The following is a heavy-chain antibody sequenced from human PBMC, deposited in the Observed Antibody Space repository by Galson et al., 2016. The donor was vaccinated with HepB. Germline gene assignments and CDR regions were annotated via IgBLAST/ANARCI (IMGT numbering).Heavy chain of an antibody. CDR1: GFTFSNAW. CDR2: IKSKTDGRTT. CDR3: TTRWFDP. V-gene: IGHV3-15*01. J-gene: IGHJ5*02. Sequence: SLRLSCAASGFTFSNAWMHWVRQAPGNGLEWVGRIKSKTDGRTTDHAAPVKGSFTISKGDSNNTLYLQMNSLKTEDTAVYYCTTRWFDPWGQGTLVTVSS.